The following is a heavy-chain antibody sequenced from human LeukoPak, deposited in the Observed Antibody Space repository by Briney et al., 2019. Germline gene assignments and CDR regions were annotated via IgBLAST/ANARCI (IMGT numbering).Heavy chain of an antibody. CDR2: ISGSGRTI. Sequence: GGSLRLSCAASGFTFSDYEMNWVRQAPGKGLEWVSYISGSGRTIYYADSVKGRFTISRDNAKNSPYLQMNSLRAEDTAVYYGARKMGTLGHAFDIWGQGTMVTVSS. J-gene: IGHJ3*02. D-gene: IGHD7-27*01. V-gene: IGHV3-48*03. CDR3: ARKMGTLGHAFDI. CDR1: GFTFSDYE.